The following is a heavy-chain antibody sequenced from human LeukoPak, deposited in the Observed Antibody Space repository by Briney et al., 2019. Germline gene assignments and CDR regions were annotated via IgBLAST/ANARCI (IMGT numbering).Heavy chain of an antibody. CDR3: ARASGSSSWLNIDY. Sequence: GASVKVSCKASGYTFTGYDMHWVRQAPGQGPEWMGWINPNSGGTNYAQNFQGRVTTTRDTSISTAYMELSRLRSDDTAVYYCARASGSSSWLNIDYWGQGTLVTVSS. J-gene: IGHJ4*02. CDR2: INPNSGGT. D-gene: IGHD6-13*01. V-gene: IGHV1-2*02. CDR1: GYTFTGYD.